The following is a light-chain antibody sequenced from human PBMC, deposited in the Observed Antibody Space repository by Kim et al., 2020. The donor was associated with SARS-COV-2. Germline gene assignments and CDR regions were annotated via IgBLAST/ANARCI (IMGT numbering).Light chain of an antibody. CDR1: SLRNYY. Sequence: SSELTQDPAVSVALGQTVRITCQGDSLRNYYASWYQQQPGQAPVLVLFGKNNRPSGIPDRFSGSKSGNTASLTITGAQAEDEADYYCNSRDSSGNHLLFGGGPQLTVL. J-gene: IGLJ3*02. CDR3: NSRDSSGNHLL. CDR2: GKN. V-gene: IGLV3-19*01.